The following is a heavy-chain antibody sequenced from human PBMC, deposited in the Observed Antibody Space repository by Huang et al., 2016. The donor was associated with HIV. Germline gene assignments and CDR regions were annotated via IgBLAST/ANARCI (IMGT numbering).Heavy chain of an antibody. CDR3: AREVMTSFGGPFDP. CDR2: INYSGTS. CDR1: RGSLSGYY. V-gene: IGHV4-34*01. Sequence: QVQLYQWGAGLLRPSETLSLTCAVYRGSLSGYYWSWIRQSPENGLEWIGEINYSGTSNYNPSLKSRVTISVETSKKQLSLKLKSVSAADTAVYYCAREVMTSFGGPFDPWGQGTLVAVSS. D-gene: IGHD3-16*01. J-gene: IGHJ5*02.